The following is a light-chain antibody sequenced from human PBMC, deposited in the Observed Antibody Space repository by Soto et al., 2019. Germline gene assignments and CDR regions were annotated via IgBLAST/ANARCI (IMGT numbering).Light chain of an antibody. CDR2: AAS. CDR3: QQYNNWIT. CDR1: QSIRIN. J-gene: IGKJ5*01. Sequence: DIVMTQSPATLSVSPGERAILSCRASQSIRINLAWYQQKPGQAPRLLIYAASNRATGVPARFSGSWSGTVFTLTISSLQSEDFAVYYCQQYNNWITFGQGTRLEIK. V-gene: IGKV3-15*01.